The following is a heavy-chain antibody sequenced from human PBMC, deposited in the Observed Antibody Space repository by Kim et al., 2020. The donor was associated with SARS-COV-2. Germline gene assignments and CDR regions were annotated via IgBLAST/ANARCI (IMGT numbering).Heavy chain of an antibody. V-gene: IGHV3-11*01. CDR3: ARTDPAPFVYYGMDV. Sequence: GGSLRLSCTGSGFTFSDYYLTWIRRAPGKGLEWIAYISSRSGTIDYADSVKGRFTISRDNAKSYVDLQMNSLRVEDTAVYYCARTDPAPFVYYGMDVWG. D-gene: IGHD2-8*01. J-gene: IGHJ6*02. CDR2: ISSRSGTI. CDR1: GFTFSDYY.